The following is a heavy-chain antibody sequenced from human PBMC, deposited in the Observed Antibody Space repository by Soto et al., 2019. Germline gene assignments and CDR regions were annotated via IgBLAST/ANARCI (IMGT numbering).Heavy chain of an antibody. CDR1: GYTFTSYD. CDR2: MNPNSGNT. Sequence: ASVKVSCKASGYTFTSYDINWVRQATGQGLEWMGWMNPNSGNTGYAQKFQGRVTMTRNTSISTAYMELSSLRSEDTAVYYCARDWITMVRGVIIGGSHFDYWGQGTLVTVSS. V-gene: IGHV1-8*01. J-gene: IGHJ4*02. CDR3: ARDWITMVRGVIIGGSHFDY. D-gene: IGHD3-10*01.